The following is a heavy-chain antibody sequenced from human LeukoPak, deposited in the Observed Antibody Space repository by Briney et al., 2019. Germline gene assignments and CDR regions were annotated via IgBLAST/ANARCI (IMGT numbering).Heavy chain of an antibody. Sequence: GGSLRLSCAASGFTFSTYSMNWVRQAPGKGLEWVSYISSSSSTIYYADSVKGRFTISRDNAKNSLYLQMNSLRAEDTAVYYCARGSTYYDSSGQVPFDYWGQGTLVTISS. J-gene: IGHJ4*02. CDR1: GFTFSTYS. CDR3: ARGSTYYDSSGQVPFDY. V-gene: IGHV3-48*01. CDR2: ISSSSSTI. D-gene: IGHD3-22*01.